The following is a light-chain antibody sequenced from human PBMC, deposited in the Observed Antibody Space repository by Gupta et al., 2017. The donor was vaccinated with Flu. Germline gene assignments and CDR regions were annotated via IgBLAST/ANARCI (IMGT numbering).Light chain of an antibody. CDR2: EGS. J-gene: IGKJ2*03. CDR1: QSLVYKNGITY. Sequence: DVVMIQSPLSLSVTLGQAASISCRSSQSLVYKNGITYLTWLQQRPGQSPRRIIYEGSKRDSGGTDRFGGNGELNDFTRKSRLGEDEDGGVYYVSGSKPPPSFGQGTMLEI. CDR3: SGSKPPPS. V-gene: IGKV2-30*01.